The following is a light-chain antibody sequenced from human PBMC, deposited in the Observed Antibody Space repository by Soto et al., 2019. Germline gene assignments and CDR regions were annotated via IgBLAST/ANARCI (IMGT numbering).Light chain of an antibody. CDR2: GAS. CDR1: QSVSSN. V-gene: IGKV3-15*01. CDR3: QQYNNWPRT. J-gene: IGKJ1*01. Sequence: EIVMTQSPATLSVSPGERATLSCRASQSVSSNLAWYQRKPGQAPRLLIYGASTRATGIPARFSGSGSGTEFTLTISSLQSEDFAVYCCQQYNNWPRTFGQGTKV.